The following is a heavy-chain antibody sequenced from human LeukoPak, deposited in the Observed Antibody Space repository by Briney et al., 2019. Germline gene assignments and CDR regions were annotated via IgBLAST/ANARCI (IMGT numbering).Heavy chain of an antibody. V-gene: IGHV4-59*12. Sequence: SETLSLTCTVSGGSIRSYYWSWIRQPPGKGLEWVGYIYYSGSTNYNPSLKSRVTISVDTSKNQFSLKLSSVTAADTAVYYCARVRQWRGGPFDYWGQGTLVTVSS. D-gene: IGHD6-19*01. CDR2: IYYSGST. J-gene: IGHJ4*02. CDR3: ARVRQWRGGPFDY. CDR1: GGSIRSYY.